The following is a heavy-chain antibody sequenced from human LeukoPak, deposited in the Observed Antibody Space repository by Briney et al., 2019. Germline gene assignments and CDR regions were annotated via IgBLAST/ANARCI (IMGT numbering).Heavy chain of an antibody. D-gene: IGHD2-21*01. CDR2: IYYSGST. CDR1: GGSISSSSYY. CDR3: ARGKYYGDSDY. J-gene: IGHJ4*02. V-gene: IGHV4-39*07. Sequence: SETLSLTCTVSGGSISSSSYYWGWIRQPPGKGLEWIGSIYYSGSTYYNPSLKSRVTISVDTSKNQFSLTLRSVTAADTAVYYCARGKYYGDSDYWGQGTLVTVSP.